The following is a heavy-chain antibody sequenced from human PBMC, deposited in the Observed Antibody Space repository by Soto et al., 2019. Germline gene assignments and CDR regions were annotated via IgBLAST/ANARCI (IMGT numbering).Heavy chain of an antibody. Sequence: QITLKESGPTLVKPTQTLTLTCTFSGFSVSTSGVGVAWIRQSPGKALEWLALIYWDNDKRYSPFLQSRVTITQDPPNNHVVRTMTNMDPVDTATYYCAHKGGRGAGMDVWGQGTTVTVSS. CDR1: GFSVSTSGVG. J-gene: IGHJ6*02. V-gene: IGHV2-5*02. D-gene: IGHD2-15*01. CDR3: AHKGGRGAGMDV. CDR2: IYWDNDK.